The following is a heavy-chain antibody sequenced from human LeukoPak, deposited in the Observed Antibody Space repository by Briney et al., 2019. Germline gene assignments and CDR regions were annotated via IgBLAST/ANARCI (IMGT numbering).Heavy chain of an antibody. Sequence: PGGSLRLSCAVSGFTFSSCGMHWVRQAPGKGLEGVAVISYDGSNKYYADSVKGRFTISRDNSKNTLYLQMNSLRAEDTAVYYCATGVKEKELVRPHFDYWGEGTLVTVSS. D-gene: IGHD1-7*01. J-gene: IGHJ4*02. V-gene: IGHV3-30*03. CDR2: ISYDGSNK. CDR1: GFTFSSCG. CDR3: ATGVKEKELVRPHFDY.